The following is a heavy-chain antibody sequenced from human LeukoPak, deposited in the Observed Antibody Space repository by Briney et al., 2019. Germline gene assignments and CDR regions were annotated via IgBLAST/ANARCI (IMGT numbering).Heavy chain of an antibody. CDR2: IYCSGST. D-gene: IGHD6-6*01. Sequence: SETLSLTCTVPGGSINSGGYYWSWIRQHPGKGLEWIGYIYCSGSTYYNPSLKSRVTISVDTSKNQFSLKLSSVTAADAAVYYCARNERAAPPDYWGQGTLVTVSS. CDR3: ARNERAAPPDY. V-gene: IGHV4-31*03. CDR1: GGSINSGGYY. J-gene: IGHJ4*02.